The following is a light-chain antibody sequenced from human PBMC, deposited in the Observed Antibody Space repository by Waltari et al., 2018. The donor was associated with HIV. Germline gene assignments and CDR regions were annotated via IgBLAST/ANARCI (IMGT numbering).Light chain of an antibody. CDR3: LQHNDYPLT. CDR2: TTS. V-gene: IGKV1-17*01. CDR1: QGIRSD. Sequence: DIQMTQSPSSLSASVGDRVTITCRASQGIRSDLGRYQQKPGRAPKRLIYTTSTLQSGVPSRFSGGGSGTEFTLTISSLQPEDFATYYCLQHNDYPLTFGQGTKVEIK. J-gene: IGKJ1*01.